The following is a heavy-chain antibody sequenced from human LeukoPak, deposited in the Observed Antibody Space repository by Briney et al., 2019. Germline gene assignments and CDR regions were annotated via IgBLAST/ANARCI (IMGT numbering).Heavy chain of an antibody. CDR1: GYSISSGYY. V-gene: IGHV4-38-2*01. J-gene: IGHJ4*02. Sequence: SETLSLTCAVSGYSISSGYYWGWIRQPPGKGLEWIGSVYHSGTIHYNPSLKSRVTMSVDTSTNQFSLSLSSVTAADAAMYYCARQIQTAVTTSRFDFWGQGTLVTVSS. CDR3: ARQIQTAVTTSRFDF. CDR2: VYHSGTI. D-gene: IGHD4-17*01.